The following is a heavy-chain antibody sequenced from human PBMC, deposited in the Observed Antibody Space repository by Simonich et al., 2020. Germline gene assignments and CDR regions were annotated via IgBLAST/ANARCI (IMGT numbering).Heavy chain of an antibody. Sequence: QLQLQESGPGLVKPSETLSLTCTVSGGSISSSSYYWGWIRQPPGKGLEWIGSIYYSDSSYYNPSLKSRVTISVDTSKNQFSLKLSAVTAADTAVYYCARHAGFAFDIWGQGTMVTVSS. J-gene: IGHJ3*02. CDR2: IYYSDSS. CDR3: ARHAGFAFDI. D-gene: IGHD6-13*01. CDR1: GGSISSSSYY. V-gene: IGHV4-39*01.